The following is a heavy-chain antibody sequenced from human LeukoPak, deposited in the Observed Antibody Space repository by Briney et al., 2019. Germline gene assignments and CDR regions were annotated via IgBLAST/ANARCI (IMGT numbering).Heavy chain of an antibody. CDR2: IIPIFGTA. CDR1: GGTFSSYA. CDR3: AVRPDSSSSWIYGMDV. J-gene: IGHJ6*02. V-gene: IGHV1-69*19. D-gene: IGHD6-6*01. Sequence: ASVTVSCMASGGTFSSYAISWVRQAPGQGLEWMGGIIPIFGTANDAQKFQGRVTITADESTSPAYMELSSLRSEDTAVYYCAVRPDSSSSWIYGMDVWGQGTTVTVSS.